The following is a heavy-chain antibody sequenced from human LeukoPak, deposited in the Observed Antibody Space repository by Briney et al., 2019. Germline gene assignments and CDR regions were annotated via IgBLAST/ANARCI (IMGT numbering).Heavy chain of an antibody. V-gene: IGHV4-39*01. CDR3: APLAKSYSGVYYYYGMDV. J-gene: IGHJ6*02. CDR2: ISTSGST. CDR1: GGSISSSSYS. Sequence: KSSETLSLTCTVSGGSISSSSYSWGWIRQPPGKGLEWIGRISTSGSTNYNPSLKSRVTISVDTSKNQFSLKLSSVTAADTAAYYCAPLAKSYSGVYYYYGMDVWGQGTTVTVSS. D-gene: IGHD1-26*01.